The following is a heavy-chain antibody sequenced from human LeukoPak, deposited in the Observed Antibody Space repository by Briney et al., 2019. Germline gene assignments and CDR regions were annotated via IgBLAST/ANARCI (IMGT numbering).Heavy chain of an antibody. CDR1: GFTFSDYY. J-gene: IGHJ6*02. V-gene: IGHV3-11*01. CDR2: ISSSGSTI. Sequence: PGGSLRLSCAASGFTFSDYYMSWIRQAPGKGLEWVSYISSSGSTIYYADSVKGRFTISRDNAKNSLYLQMNSLRAEDTAVYYCAKVFRVAAAGFIIYYYYGMDVWGQGTTVTVSS. D-gene: IGHD6-13*01. CDR3: AKVFRVAAAGFIIYYYYGMDV.